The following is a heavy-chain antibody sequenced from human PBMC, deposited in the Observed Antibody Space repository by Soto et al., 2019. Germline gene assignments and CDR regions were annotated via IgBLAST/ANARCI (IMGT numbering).Heavy chain of an antibody. CDR1: GYTFTSYD. J-gene: IGHJ4*02. V-gene: IGHV1-8*01. Sequence: ASVKGSCSASGYTFTSYDINWVRQSTGQGLEWMGWMNPNSGNTGYAQKFQGRVTMTRNTSISTAYMELSSLRSEDTAVYYCARAFYYDSSGYWFDYWGQGTLVTVSS. CDR2: MNPNSGNT. CDR3: ARAFYYDSSGYWFDY. D-gene: IGHD3-22*01.